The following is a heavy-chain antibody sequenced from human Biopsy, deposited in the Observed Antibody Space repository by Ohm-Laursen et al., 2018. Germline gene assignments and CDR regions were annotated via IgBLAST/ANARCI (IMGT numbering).Heavy chain of an antibody. V-gene: IGHV4-4*07. J-gene: IGHJ5*02. CDR3: ARDRDRRGWFDP. CDR1: GGSLSSYS. CDR2: IYTSGIT. D-gene: IGHD1-14*01. Sequence: SDTLSLTCTVSGGSLSSYSWSWIRQPAGKGLEWIGQIYTSGITNYNPSLKSRVTMSVDTSKNKFSRRVSSVTAADTAVYYCARDRDRRGWFDPWGQGTLVTVSS.